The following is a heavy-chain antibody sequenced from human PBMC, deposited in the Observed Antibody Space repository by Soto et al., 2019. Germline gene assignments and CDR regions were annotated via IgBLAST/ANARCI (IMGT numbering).Heavy chain of an antibody. CDR2: ISDYNGNT. CDR1: GYTFNNYG. CDR3: ARDGYYGSGSDGMDV. V-gene: IGHV1-18*01. J-gene: IGHJ6*02. Sequence: QVQLVQSGSEVKKPGASVKVSCKTSGYTFNNYGISWVRQAPGQGLEWMGWISDYNGNTNYPQKFQGRVTMTTDTSMXTVYMVLTSLRPDDTAVYYCARDGYYGSGSDGMDVWGRGTTVTVSS. D-gene: IGHD3-10*01.